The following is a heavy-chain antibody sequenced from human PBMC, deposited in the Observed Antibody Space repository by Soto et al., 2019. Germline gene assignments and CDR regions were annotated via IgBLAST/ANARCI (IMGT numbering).Heavy chain of an antibody. V-gene: IGHV4-31*03. D-gene: IGHD2-21*01. CDR3: AASRVGCGGLIYYRMDV. J-gene: IGHJ6*02. CDR1: GGSISSGGYY. Sequence: QVQLQESGPGLVKPSQTLSLTCTVSGGSISSGGYYWSWIRQHPGKGLEWIGYIYYSGSTYYNPSLKSRVTISVVTSKIQSPLKLSSVMAADTAVYYWAASRVGCGGLIYYRMDVWGQGTTVTVSS. CDR2: IYYSGST.